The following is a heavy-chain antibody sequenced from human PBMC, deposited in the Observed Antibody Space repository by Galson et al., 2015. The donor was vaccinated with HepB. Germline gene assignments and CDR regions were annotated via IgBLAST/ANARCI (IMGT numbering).Heavy chain of an antibody. CDR2: ISYDGSNK. CDR1: GFTFSSYG. Sequence: SLRLSCAASGFTFSSYGMHWVRRAPGKGLEWVAVISYDGSNKYYADSVKGRFTISRDNSKNTLYLQMNSLRAEDTAVYYCAKGATYYYDSSGPRFDYWGQGTLVTVSS. V-gene: IGHV3-30*18. J-gene: IGHJ4*02. D-gene: IGHD3-22*01. CDR3: AKGATYYYDSSGPRFDY.